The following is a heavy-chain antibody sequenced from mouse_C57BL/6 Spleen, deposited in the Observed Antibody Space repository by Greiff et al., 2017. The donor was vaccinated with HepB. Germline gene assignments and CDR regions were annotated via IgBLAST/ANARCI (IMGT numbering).Heavy chain of an antibody. Sequence: VQLQQSGAELVKPGASVKLSCKASGYTFTSYWMQWVKQRPGQGLEWIGEIDPSDSYTNYNQKFKGKATLTVDTSSSTAYMQLSSLTSEDSAVYYCARFLYDYDEGFAYWGQGTLVTVSA. CDR1: GYTFTSYW. J-gene: IGHJ3*01. CDR2: IDPSDSYT. V-gene: IGHV1-50*01. CDR3: ARFLYDYDEGFAY. D-gene: IGHD2-4*01.